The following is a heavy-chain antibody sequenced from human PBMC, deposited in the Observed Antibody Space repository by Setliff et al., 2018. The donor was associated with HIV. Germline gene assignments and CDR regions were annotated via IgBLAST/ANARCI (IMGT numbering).Heavy chain of an antibody. D-gene: IGHD6-6*01. Sequence: SETLSLTCTVSGGSISSSIYYWGWIRQPPGKGLEWIGFIYYSGSTYYYGGSTYYNPSLKSRVTISVDTSKNQFSLKLSSVTAADTTVYYCARHDTEYSSYPIDYWGQGNLVTVSS. CDR1: GGSISSSIYY. CDR2: IYYSGSTYYYGGST. J-gene: IGHJ4*02. V-gene: IGHV4-39*01. CDR3: ARHDTEYSSYPIDY.